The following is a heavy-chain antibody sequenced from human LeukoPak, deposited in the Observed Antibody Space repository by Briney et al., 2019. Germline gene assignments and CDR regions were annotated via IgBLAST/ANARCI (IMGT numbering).Heavy chain of an antibody. V-gene: IGHV3-33*01. D-gene: IGHD6-19*01. CDR1: GFTFSSYG. J-gene: IGHJ4*02. CDR3: ARDGGWYFDS. CDR2: IWYDGSNK. Sequence: GTSLRLSCAASGFTFSSYGMHWVRQAPGKGLEWVAIIWYDGSNKYYADSVKGRFTISRDNSKNTLSLQMTSLRAEDTAVYYCARDGGWYFDSWGQGTLVTVSS.